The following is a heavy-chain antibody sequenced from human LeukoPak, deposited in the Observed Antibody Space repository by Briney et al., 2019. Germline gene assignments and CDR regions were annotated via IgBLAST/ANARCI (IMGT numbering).Heavy chain of an antibody. J-gene: IGHJ4*02. CDR3: TTASRGTGNPPYYFDY. V-gene: IGHV3-74*01. D-gene: IGHD3-10*01. CDR2: INTDGSRT. Sequence: PGGSLRLSCAASGFILSSYWMHWVRQAPGKGLVWVSRINTDGSRTTYADSVKGRFTISRDNAKNTLYLQMNSLRAEGTAVYYCTTASRGTGNPPYYFDYWGQGTLVTVSS. CDR1: GFILSSYW.